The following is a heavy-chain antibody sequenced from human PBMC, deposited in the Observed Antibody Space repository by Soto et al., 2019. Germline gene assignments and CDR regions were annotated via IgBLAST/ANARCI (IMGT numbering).Heavy chain of an antibody. V-gene: IGHV3-30*18. CDR2: ISYHGSNK. CDR1: GFTFSSYG. Sequence: GGSLRLSCAASGFTFSSYGMHWVRQAPGKGLEWVAVISYHGSNKDYAGSVKGRFTISRDNSKNTLYLQMNSLRGEDTAVYYCAKDRQLGSSLYYFDYWGQGTLVTVSS. J-gene: IGHJ4*02. CDR3: AKDRQLGSSLYYFDY. D-gene: IGHD5-18*01.